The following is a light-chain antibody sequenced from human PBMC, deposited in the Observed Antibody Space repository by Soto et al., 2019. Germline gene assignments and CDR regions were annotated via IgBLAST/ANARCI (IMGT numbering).Light chain of an antibody. J-gene: IGKJ1*01. Sequence: ETVLTQSPGTLSLSPGERATLSCRASQSVSSNYLAWYQQKPGQAPRLLIYGASTRATAIPDRFSGSGSGTDFSLTLSILEPEDFAVYYCQLFGRSPPSWTFGQGTKVEIK. CDR3: QLFGRSPPSWT. CDR1: QSVSSNY. CDR2: GAS. V-gene: IGKV3-20*01.